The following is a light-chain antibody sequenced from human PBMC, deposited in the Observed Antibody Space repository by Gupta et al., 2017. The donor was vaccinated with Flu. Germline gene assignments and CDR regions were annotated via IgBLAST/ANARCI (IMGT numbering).Light chain of an antibody. CDR1: SSNIGTGYD. CDR3: QSYDSSLSGWV. J-gene: IGLJ3*02. Sequence: QSVLTQPPSVSGAPGQRVTISCTGSSSNIGTGYDVHWYQQLPGTAPKLLIYGNSNRPSGVPDRFFGSKSGTSVFLAITGLQAEDEADYYCQSYDSSLSGWVFGGGTKLTVL. CDR2: GNS. V-gene: IGLV1-40*01.